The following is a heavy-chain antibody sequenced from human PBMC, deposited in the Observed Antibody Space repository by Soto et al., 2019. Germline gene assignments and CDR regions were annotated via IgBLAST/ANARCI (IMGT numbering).Heavy chain of an antibody. CDR2: ISGSGGST. CDR3: AKALYYDFWSGYYASDY. CDR1: GFTFSSYA. D-gene: IGHD3-3*01. Sequence: EVQLLESGGGLVQPGGSLRLSCAASGFTFSSYAMSWVRQAPGKGLEWVSAISGSGGSTYYADSVKGRFTISRDNSKNTLYLQMNSLRAEHTAVYDCAKALYYDFWSGYYASDYWGQGTLVTVSS. V-gene: IGHV3-23*01. J-gene: IGHJ4*02.